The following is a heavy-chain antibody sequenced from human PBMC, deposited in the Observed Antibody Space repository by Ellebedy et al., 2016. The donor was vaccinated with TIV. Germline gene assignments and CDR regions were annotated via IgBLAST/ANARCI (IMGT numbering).Heavy chain of an antibody. CDR1: GYTFTSYA. CDR3: ARDGYFDGHYNYYYGMDV. V-gene: IGHV1-18*04. CDR2: MSTHNGYT. J-gene: IGHJ6*02. D-gene: IGHD3-9*01. Sequence: AASVKVSCKASGYTFTSYAISWVRQAPGQGLEWMGWMSTHNGYTKYAQNLQGRVTMTTDTSTSTAYMELRSLRSDDTAVYYCARDGYFDGHYNYYYGMDVWGQGTAVTVSS.